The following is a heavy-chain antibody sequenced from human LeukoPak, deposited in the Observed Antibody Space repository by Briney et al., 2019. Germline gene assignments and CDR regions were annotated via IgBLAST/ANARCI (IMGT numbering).Heavy chain of an antibody. Sequence: SETLSLTCTVSGGSISSSNFYWGWIRQHPGKGLEWIGEINHSGSTNYNPSLKSRVTISVDTSKNQFSLKLSSVTAADTAVYYCARGAWNRLFDPWGQGTLVTVSS. CDR2: INHSGST. D-gene: IGHD1-1*01. CDR3: ARGAWNRLFDP. V-gene: IGHV4-39*07. J-gene: IGHJ5*02. CDR1: GGSISSSNFY.